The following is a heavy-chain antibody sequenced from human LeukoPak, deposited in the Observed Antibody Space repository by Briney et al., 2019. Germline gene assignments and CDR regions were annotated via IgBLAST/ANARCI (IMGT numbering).Heavy chain of an antibody. J-gene: IGHJ4*02. D-gene: IGHD2-2*01. Sequence: PGGSLRLSCAASGFTFSSYWMSWVRQAPGKGLEWVANIKQDGSEKYYVDSVEGRFTISRDNAKNSLYLQMNSLRVEDTAVYYCAREVLGICSSSRCQFDSWGQGTLVTVSS. CDR2: IKQDGSEK. CDR1: GFTFSSYW. V-gene: IGHV3-7*01. CDR3: AREVLGICSSSRCQFDS.